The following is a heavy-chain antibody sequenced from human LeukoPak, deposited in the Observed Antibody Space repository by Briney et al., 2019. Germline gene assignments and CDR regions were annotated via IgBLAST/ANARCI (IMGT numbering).Heavy chain of an antibody. Sequence: SQTLSLTCAVYGGSFSGYYWSWIRQPPGKGLERIGEINHSGSTNNNPSLKRRVTISVDTSKNHFSLKLSSVAAADTGVDYCARVLVWLASGRYFDYWGQGTLVTVSS. CDR2: INHSGST. V-gene: IGHV4-34*01. J-gene: IGHJ4*02. CDR1: GGSFSGYY. CDR3: ARVLVWLASGRYFDY. D-gene: IGHD3-10*01.